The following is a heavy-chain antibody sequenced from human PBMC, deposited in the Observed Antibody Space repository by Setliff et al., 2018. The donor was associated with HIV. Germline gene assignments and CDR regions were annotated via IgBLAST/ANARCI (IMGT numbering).Heavy chain of an antibody. V-gene: IGHV4-34*01. J-gene: IGHJ4*02. CDR3: ARQTWEYYDTLTGYYRSPKNFDS. CDR2: INHSGST. D-gene: IGHD3-9*01. Sequence: SETLSLTCAVYGGSFSGYYWSWIRQPPGKGLEWIGEINHSGSTNYNPSLKSRVTISLDTSKNQFFLKLSSVTAPDTAIYYCARQTWEYYDTLTGYYRSPKNFDSWGQGTLVTVSS. CDR1: GGSFSGYY.